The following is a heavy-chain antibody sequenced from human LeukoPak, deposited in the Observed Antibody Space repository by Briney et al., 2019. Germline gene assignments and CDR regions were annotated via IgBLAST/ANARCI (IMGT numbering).Heavy chain of an antibody. D-gene: IGHD3-16*02. CDR2: IYSGGST. Sequence: GGSLRLSCAASGFTVTSNYMSWVRQAPGKGLEWVSVIYSGGSTYYAASVKGRFTISRDNSKNTLYHQMNSLRAEDTAVYYCARRYDFWGQGTLVTVSS. V-gene: IGHV3-66*02. J-gene: IGHJ4*02. CDR3: ARRYDF. CDR1: GFTVTSNY.